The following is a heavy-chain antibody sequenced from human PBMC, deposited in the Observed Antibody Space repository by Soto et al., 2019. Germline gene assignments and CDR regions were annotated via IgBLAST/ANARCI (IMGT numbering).Heavy chain of an antibody. V-gene: IGHV1-46*01. CDR1: GYTFTRYY. J-gene: IGHJ4*02. CDR2: IEPSGGSK. D-gene: IGHD4-17*01. CDR3: ARTTMTFYYFDF. Sequence: QVQLVQSGAEVKKPGASVKVSCKASGYTFTRYYMHWVRQAPGQGLEWMGVIEPSGGSKSYTQKFQGRITMTRDTSTSTVYMELSSLRSEDTAVYYCARTTMTFYYFDFWGQGTLVTVSS.